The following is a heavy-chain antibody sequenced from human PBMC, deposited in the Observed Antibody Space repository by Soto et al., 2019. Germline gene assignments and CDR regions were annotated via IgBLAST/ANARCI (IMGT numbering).Heavy chain of an antibody. CDR2: IRSKAYGGTT. CDR1: GFTFGDYA. CDR3: TSLRTYSSSWYYYYYGMDV. J-gene: IGHJ6*02. V-gene: IGHV3-49*03. D-gene: IGHD6-13*01. Sequence: PGGSLRLSCTASGFTFGDYAMSWFRQAPGKGLEWVGFIRSKAYGGTTEYAASVKGRFTISRDDSKSIAYLQMNSLKTEDTAVYYCTSLRTYSSSWYYYYYGMDVWGQGTTVTVSS.